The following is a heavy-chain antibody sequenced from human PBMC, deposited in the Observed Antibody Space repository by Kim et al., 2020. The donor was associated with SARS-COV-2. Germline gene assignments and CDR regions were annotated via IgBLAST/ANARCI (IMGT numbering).Heavy chain of an antibody. CDR3: ARVVGRSFGY. Sequence: SETLSLTCAVYGGSFSGYYWSWIRQPPGKGLEWIGEINHSGSTNYNPSLKSRVTISVDTSKNQFSLKLSSVTAADTAVYYCARVVGRSFGYWGQGTLVTVSS. V-gene: IGHV4-34*01. J-gene: IGHJ4*02. CDR1: GGSFSGYY. D-gene: IGHD2-15*01. CDR2: INHSGST.